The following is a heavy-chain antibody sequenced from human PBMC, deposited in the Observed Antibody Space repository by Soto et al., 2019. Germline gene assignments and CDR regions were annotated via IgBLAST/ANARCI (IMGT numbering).Heavy chain of an antibody. J-gene: IGHJ4*02. CDR1: GFTFSNYR. CDR2: ISYDGSNK. D-gene: IGHD3-16*01. Sequence: QVQLVESGGGVVQPGRSLRLSCAASGFTFSNYRPPPPRQAPGKGLKWVAVISYDGSNKYYADSVKGRFTISRDNSKNTLYLQMNSLRAEDTAVYYCARGRDYLGGDFDYWGQGTLVTVSS. CDR3: ARGRDYLGGDFDY. V-gene: IGHV3-30*03.